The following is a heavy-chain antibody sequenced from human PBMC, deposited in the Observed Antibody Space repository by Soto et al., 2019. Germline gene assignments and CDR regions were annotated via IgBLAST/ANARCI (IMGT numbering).Heavy chain of an antibody. D-gene: IGHD3-9*01. CDR1: GFTFSSYA. Sequence: EVQLVESGGGLVQPGGSLRLSCAASGFTFSSYAMHWVRQAPGKGLEYVSASSSTGGSTYYANSVKGRFTISRDNSKNTLYLQMGSLRAEDMAVYYCAREGYDILTGYYTGYYYYMDVWGKGTTVTVSS. CDR3: AREGYDILTGYYTGYYYYMDV. CDR2: SSSTGGST. J-gene: IGHJ6*03. V-gene: IGHV3-64*01.